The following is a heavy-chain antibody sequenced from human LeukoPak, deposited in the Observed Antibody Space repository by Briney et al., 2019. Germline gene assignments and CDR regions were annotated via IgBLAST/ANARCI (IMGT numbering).Heavy chain of an antibody. Sequence: PGGSLRLSCAASGFTLRSYDMSWDRQAPGKGLEWVAATSGSGVNSYYADSVRGRFTISRDNSQNTLYLQMDSLRAEDTALYYCAKEYSGYDFDYWGQGTLVTVSS. CDR3: AKEYSGYDFDY. CDR1: GFTLRSYD. D-gene: IGHD5-12*01. V-gene: IGHV3-23*01. J-gene: IGHJ4*02. CDR2: TSGSGVNS.